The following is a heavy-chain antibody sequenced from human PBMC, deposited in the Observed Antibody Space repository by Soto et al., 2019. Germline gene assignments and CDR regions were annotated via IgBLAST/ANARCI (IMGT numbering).Heavy chain of an antibody. J-gene: IGHJ6*02. CDR3: AKDWDPYSSSSGGDYYYGMDV. Sequence: GGSLRLSCAASGFTFSSYGMHWVRQAPGKGLEWVAVISYDGSNKYYADSVKGRFTISRDNSKNTLYLQMNSLRAEDTAVYYCAKDWDPYSSSSGGDYYYGMDVWGQGTTVTVSS. V-gene: IGHV3-30*18. CDR2: ISYDGSNK. CDR1: GFTFSSYG. D-gene: IGHD6-6*01.